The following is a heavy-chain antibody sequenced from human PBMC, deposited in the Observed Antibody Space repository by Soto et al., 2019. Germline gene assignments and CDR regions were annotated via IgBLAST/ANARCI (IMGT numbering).Heavy chain of an antibody. J-gene: IGHJ3*02. Sequence: DVQLVESGGGLIQPRGSLRLSCEASGLTVTGKKYVAWVRQAPGKGLEWVSGVYDTDGIYYADSVKGRLTSSRDNSKTIVYLEMNSLTPDDTAVYYCATWRLREHAYDIWGLGTTVTVSS. D-gene: IGHD4-17*01. CDR3: ATWRLREHAYDI. V-gene: IGHV3-53*01. CDR2: VYDTDGI. CDR1: GLTVTGKKY.